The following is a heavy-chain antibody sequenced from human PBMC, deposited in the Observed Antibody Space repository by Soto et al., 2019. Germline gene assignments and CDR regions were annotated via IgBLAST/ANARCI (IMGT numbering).Heavy chain of an antibody. CDR1: GFTFSSYA. CDR2: ISYDGSNQ. D-gene: IGHD2-15*01. J-gene: IGHJ4*02. CDR3: ARDWSRWDY. Sequence: GGSLRLSCAASGFTFSSYAMHWVRQAPGKGLEWVAVISYDGSNQYYADSVKGRFTISRDSSKNTLYLQMNSLRAEDTAVYYCARDWSRWDYWGQGTLVTVSS. V-gene: IGHV3-30-3*01.